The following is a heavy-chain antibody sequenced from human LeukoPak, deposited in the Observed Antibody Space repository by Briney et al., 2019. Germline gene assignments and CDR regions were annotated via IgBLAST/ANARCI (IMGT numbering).Heavy chain of an antibody. V-gene: IGHV3-53*01. CDR2: IDSGGNT. CDR3: ARDRLYSSSWYHFDY. J-gene: IGHJ4*02. Sequence: GGSLRLSCAASGIIVSSNYMSWVRQAPGKGLEWASLIDSGGNTYYADSVRGRFTISRDNSKNTLYLQMNSLRAEDTAVYYCARDRLYSSSWYHFDYWGQGTLVTVSS. CDR1: GIIVSSNY. D-gene: IGHD6-13*01.